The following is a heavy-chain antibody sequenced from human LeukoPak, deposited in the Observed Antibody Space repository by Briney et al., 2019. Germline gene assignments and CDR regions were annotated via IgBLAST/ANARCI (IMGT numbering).Heavy chain of an antibody. CDR1: GFTFSSYA. D-gene: IGHD3-10*01. V-gene: IGHV3-23*01. J-gene: IGHJ4*02. CDR2: ISGSGGST. Sequence: GGSLGLSCAASGFTFSSYAMSWVRQAPGKGLEWVSAISGSGGSTYYADSVKGRFTISRDNSKNTLYLQMNSLRAEDTAVYYCAKDLIDWRGGEEYWGQGTLVTVSS. CDR3: AKDLIDWRGGEEY.